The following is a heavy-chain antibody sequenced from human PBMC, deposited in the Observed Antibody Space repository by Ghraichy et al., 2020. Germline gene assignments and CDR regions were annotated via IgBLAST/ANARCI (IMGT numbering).Heavy chain of an antibody. CDR2: IYPADSDT. V-gene: IGHV5-51*01. CDR1: GYSFSNYW. Sequence: GGSLNISCKASGYSFSNYWIGWVRQMPGRGLEWMAVIYPADSDTRYSPSFRGQVTISADKSISTAYLQWGSLKASDTAIYYCARGVGADDYWGQGALVTVSA. CDR3: ARGVGADDY. J-gene: IGHJ4*02. D-gene: IGHD3-3*01.